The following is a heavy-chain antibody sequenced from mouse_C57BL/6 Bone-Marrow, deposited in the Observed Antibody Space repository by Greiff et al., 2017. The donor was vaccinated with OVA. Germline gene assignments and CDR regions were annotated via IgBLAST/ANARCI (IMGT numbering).Heavy chain of an antibody. V-gene: IGHV5-12*01. D-gene: IGHD1-1*01. Sequence: EVMLVESGGGLVQPGGSLKLSCAASGFTFSDYYMYWVRQTPEKRLEWVAYISNGGGSTYYPDTVKGRFTIPRDNAKNTLYLQMSRLKSEDTAMYYCARHPHYYGSSYDWYFDVWGTGTTVTVSS. J-gene: IGHJ1*03. CDR3: ARHPHYYGSSYDWYFDV. CDR1: GFTFSDYY. CDR2: ISNGGGST.